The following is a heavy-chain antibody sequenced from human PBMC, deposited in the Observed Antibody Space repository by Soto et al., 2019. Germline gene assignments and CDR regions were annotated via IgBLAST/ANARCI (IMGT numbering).Heavy chain of an antibody. CDR3: ARGGQDFWSGPFDY. D-gene: IGHD3-3*01. CDR1: GGSISNYF. Sequence: PSETLSLTYTVSGGSISNYFCNWIRQPAGKGLEWIGRIDNSGSTNYNPSLTSRITMSADTSRNQFSLKLNSVTAADTAVYYCARGGQDFWSGPFDYWGQGALVTVS. CDR2: IDNSGST. V-gene: IGHV4-4*07. J-gene: IGHJ4*02.